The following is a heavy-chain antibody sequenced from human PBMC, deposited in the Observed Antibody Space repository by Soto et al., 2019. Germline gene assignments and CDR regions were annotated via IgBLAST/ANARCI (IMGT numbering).Heavy chain of an antibody. CDR3: AKAYYNFWTGPAFEY. V-gene: IGHV3-23*01. CDR2: ISGDGTT. CDR1: GFTFSSHA. D-gene: IGHD3-3*01. J-gene: IGHJ4*02. Sequence: GGSLRLSCADSGFTFSSHAMSWVRQAPGEGLEWVSTISGDGTTYPADSVKGRFTISRDNSKNTLYLQTNNLRVEDTALYYCAKAYYNFWTGPAFEYWGQGTLVTVSS.